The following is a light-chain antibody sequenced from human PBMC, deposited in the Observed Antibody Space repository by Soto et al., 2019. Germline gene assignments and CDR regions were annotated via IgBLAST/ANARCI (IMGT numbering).Light chain of an antibody. CDR1: QSVRNDY. J-gene: IGKJ4*01. CDR2: TAT. V-gene: IGKV3-20*01. Sequence: EIVLTQSPGTLYLSPGERVTLSCRASQSVRNDYLSWYQQKPGQAPRLVIYTATSRATGVPARFSGSGSGTAFTLTISRLEPEDFALYYCQQFGTSPLTFGGGTKVEVK. CDR3: QQFGTSPLT.